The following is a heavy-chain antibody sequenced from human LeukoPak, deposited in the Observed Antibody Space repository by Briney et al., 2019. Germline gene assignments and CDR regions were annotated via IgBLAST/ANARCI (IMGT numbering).Heavy chain of an antibody. CDR1: GFTFSSYW. CDR2: IKQDGSEE. D-gene: IGHD1-20*01. V-gene: IGHV3-7*01. Sequence: GGSLRLSCAASGFTFSSYWMSWVRQAPGKGLEWVANIKQDGSEEYYVDSVKGRFTISRDNAKNSLYLQMNSLRAEDTAVYYCARDPNWNDALGFDYWGQGTLVTVSS. CDR3: ARDPNWNDALGFDY. J-gene: IGHJ4*02.